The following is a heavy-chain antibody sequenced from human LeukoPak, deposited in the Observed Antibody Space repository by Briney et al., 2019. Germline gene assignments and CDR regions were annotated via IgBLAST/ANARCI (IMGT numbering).Heavy chain of an antibody. CDR3: ARGGKDIVVVPAAYNWFDP. CDR1: GGSISSGGYY. D-gene: IGHD2-2*01. J-gene: IGHJ5*02. CDR2: IYYSGST. Sequence: SETLSLTCTVSGGSISSGGYYWSWVRQHQGKGLEWIGYIYYSGSTYYNPSLKRRVTISVDTSKNQFSLKLSSVTAADTAVYYCARGGKDIVVVPAAYNWFDPWGQGTLVTVSS. V-gene: IGHV4-31*03.